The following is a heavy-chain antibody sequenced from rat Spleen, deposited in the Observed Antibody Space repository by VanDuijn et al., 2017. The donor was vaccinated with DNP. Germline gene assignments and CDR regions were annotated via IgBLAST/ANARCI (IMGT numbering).Heavy chain of an antibody. Sequence: EVQLVESGGGLVQPGRSLKLSCAASGFTFSNYDMAWVRQAPTKGLEWVASINTDGGSTYYPDSVKGRFTISRDNAKSTLYLQMNSLRSEDTATYFCASLNNYNWFAYWGQGTLVTVSS. V-gene: IGHV5-25*01. CDR1: GFTFSNYD. J-gene: IGHJ3*01. CDR3: ASLNNYNWFAY. D-gene: IGHD1-10*01. CDR2: INTDGGST.